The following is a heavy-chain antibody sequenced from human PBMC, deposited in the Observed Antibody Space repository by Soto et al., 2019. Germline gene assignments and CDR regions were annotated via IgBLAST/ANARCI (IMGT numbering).Heavy chain of an antibody. V-gene: IGHV1-69*13. Sequence: GASVKVSCKASGGTFSSYAISWVRQAPGQGLEWMGGIIPIFGTANYAQKFQGRVTITADESTSTAYMELSSLRSEDTAVYHCARHPRAGEQQLIPLFDYWGQGLLVTVSS. CDR1: GGTFSSYA. CDR3: ARHPRAGEQQLIPLFDY. D-gene: IGHD6-13*01. J-gene: IGHJ4*02. CDR2: IIPIFGTA.